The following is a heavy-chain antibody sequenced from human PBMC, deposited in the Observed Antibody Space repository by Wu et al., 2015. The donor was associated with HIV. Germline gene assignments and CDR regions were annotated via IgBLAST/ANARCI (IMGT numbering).Heavy chain of an antibody. Sequence: QMQLVQSGAEVKKTGSSVKVSCKASGYTFTYRYLHWVRQAPGQALEWMGWITPFNGNTNYAQKFQDRVTITRDRSMSTAYMELSSLRSEDTAMYYCATGQQLAPGAPKDYYYYMDVWGKGNHGHRLL. CDR2: ITPFNGNT. D-gene: IGHD6-13*01. V-gene: IGHV1-45*02. J-gene: IGHJ6*03. CDR1: GYTFTYRY. CDR3: ATGQQLAPGAPKDYYYYMDV.